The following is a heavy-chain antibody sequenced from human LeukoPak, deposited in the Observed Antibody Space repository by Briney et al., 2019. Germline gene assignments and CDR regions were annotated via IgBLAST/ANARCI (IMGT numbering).Heavy chain of an antibody. D-gene: IGHD5-18*01. CDR2: INHSGST. CDR1: GGSFSGYY. J-gene: IGHJ6*03. Sequence: SETLSLTCAVYGGSFSGYYWSWIRQPPGKGLEWIGEINHSGSTNYNPSLKSRVTISVDTSKNQFSLKLSSVTAADTAVYYCARGESGYSYGYHYYYMDVWGKGTTVTISS. V-gene: IGHV4-34*01. CDR3: ARGESGYSYGYHYYYMDV.